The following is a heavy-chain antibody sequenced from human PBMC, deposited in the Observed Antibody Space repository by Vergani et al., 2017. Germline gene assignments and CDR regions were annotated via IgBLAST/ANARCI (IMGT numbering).Heavy chain of an antibody. D-gene: IGHD6-6*01. J-gene: IGHJ4*02. CDR1: GFTFSSYG. CDR2: ISGSGGST. Sequence: VQLVESGGGLVQPGRSLRLSCAASGFTFSSYGMHWVRQAPGKGLEWVSAISGSGGSTYYADSVKGRFTISRDNSKNTLYLQMNSLRAEDTAVYYCAKAGGEQLVPDYWGQGTLVTVSS. V-gene: IGHV3-23*04. CDR3: AKAGGEQLVPDY.